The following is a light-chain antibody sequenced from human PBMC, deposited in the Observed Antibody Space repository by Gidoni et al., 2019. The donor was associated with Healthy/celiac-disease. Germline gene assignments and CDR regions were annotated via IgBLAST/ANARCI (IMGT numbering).Light chain of an antibody. J-gene: IGKJ1*01. CDR2: DAA. Sequence: EIVLTQSPATLSLSPGERATLSCRASQSVSSYLAWYQQKTGQAPKLLIYDAAHRATGIPARCSGSGSGADFTLTISSLEPEDFAVFYCQQHSDWPPWTFGQGTKVEIK. CDR1: QSVSSY. CDR3: QQHSDWPPWT. V-gene: IGKV3-11*01.